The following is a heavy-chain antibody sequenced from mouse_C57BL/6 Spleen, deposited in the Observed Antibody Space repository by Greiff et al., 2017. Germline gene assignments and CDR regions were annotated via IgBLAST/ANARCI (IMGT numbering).Heavy chain of an antibody. Sequence: VQLQQSGAELAKPGASVKLSCKASGYTFTSYWMHWVKQRPGQGLEWIGYINPSSGYTKYNQKFKDKDTLTADKSSSTAYMQLSSLTYDDSAVYYCARSTMVPYWYFDVWGTGTTVTVSS. CDR2: INPSSGYT. D-gene: IGHD2-2*01. CDR1: GYTFTSYW. J-gene: IGHJ1*03. V-gene: IGHV1-7*01. CDR3: ARSTMVPYWYFDV.